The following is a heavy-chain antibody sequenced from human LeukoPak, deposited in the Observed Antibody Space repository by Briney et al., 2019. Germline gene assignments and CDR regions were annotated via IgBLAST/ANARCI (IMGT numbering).Heavy chain of an antibody. CDR2: IYHSGST. J-gene: IGHJ4*02. Sequence: SETLSLTCTVSGYSISSGNYWGWLRQPPGKGLGWIGSIYHSGSTHYNPSLKSRVTISVDTSKNQFSLNLTSVTAADTAVYYCARGEIGSIGRLGYWGQGTLVTVSS. V-gene: IGHV4-38-2*02. CDR1: GYSISSGNY. CDR3: ARGEIGSIGRLGY. D-gene: IGHD3-10*01.